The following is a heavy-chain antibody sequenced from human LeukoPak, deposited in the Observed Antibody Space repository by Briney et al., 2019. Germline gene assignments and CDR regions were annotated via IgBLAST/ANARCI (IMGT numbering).Heavy chain of an antibody. CDR1: GFTFSSYA. Sequence: GGSLRLSCAASGFTFSSYAMHWVRQAPGKGLEWVAVISYDGSNKYYADSVKGRFTISRDNSKNTLYLQMNSLRAEDTAVYYCARGATYYYDSSGYYGWFDPWGQGTLVTVSS. D-gene: IGHD3-22*01. V-gene: IGHV3-30*04. J-gene: IGHJ5*02. CDR3: ARGATYYYDSSGYYGWFDP. CDR2: ISYDGSNK.